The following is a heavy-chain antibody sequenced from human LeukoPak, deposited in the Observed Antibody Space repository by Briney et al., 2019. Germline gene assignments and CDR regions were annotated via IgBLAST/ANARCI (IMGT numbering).Heavy chain of an antibody. J-gene: IGHJ4*02. CDR1: GYTFTSYG. CDR2: INAGNGNT. CDR3: ARGSSGWSAFDY. D-gene: IGHD6-19*01. V-gene: IGHV1-3*01. Sequence: ASVKVSCKASGYTFTSYGISWVRQAPGQGLEWMGWINAGNGNTKYSQKFQGRVTITRDTSASTAYMELSSLRSEDTAVYYCARGSSGWSAFDYWGQGTLVTVSS.